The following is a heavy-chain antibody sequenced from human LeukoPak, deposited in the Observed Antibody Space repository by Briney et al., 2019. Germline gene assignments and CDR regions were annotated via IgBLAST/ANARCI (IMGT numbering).Heavy chain of an antibody. CDR1: GYTFTGYF. CDR3: ARFGDSSGWYGSWFDP. V-gene: IGHV1-2*02. D-gene: IGHD6-19*01. CDR2: INPNSGGT. Sequence: ASVKVSCKASGYTFTGYFMHWVRQAPGQGLEWMGWINPNSGGTNYAQKFQGRVTMTRDTSISTAYMELSRLRSDDTAVYYCARFGDSSGWYGSWFDPWGQGTLVTVSS. J-gene: IGHJ5*02.